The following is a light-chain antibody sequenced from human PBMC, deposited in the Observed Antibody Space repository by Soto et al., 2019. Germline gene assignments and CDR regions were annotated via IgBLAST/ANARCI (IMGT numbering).Light chain of an antibody. CDR3: QSADSSGTSPYV. CDR2: KDS. J-gene: IGLJ1*01. Sequence: SYELTQPPSVSVSPGQTARITCSGDALPKQYAYWYQQQPGQAPVLVIYKDSERPSGIPERFSGSSSGTTVTLTISGVQAEDEADYYCQSADSSGTSPYVFGTGTKVTVL. V-gene: IGLV3-25*03. CDR1: ALPKQY.